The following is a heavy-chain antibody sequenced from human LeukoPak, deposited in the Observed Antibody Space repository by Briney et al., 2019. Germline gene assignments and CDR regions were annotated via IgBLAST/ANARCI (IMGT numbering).Heavy chain of an antibody. CDR1: GYTFPVYY. Sequence: SGKVSCQASGYTFPVYYMHWVRQAPGQGLEWMGWINPNSGGTNYTQKFQGRVTMTRDTSISTAYMELSRLRSDDTAVYYCARDQGTPTPYYYMDVWGKGTTVTVSS. CDR2: INPNSGGT. V-gene: IGHV1-2*02. CDR3: ARDQGTPTPYYYMDV. J-gene: IGHJ6*03. D-gene: IGHD1-1*01.